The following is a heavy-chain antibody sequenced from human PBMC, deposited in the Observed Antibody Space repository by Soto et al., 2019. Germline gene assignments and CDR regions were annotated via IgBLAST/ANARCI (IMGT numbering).Heavy chain of an antibody. D-gene: IGHD3-10*01. CDR2: ISGGGDTT. CDR1: GFTFNNYA. Sequence: EVQLLESGGGLVQPGGSLRLSCAASGFTFNNYAMTWVRQAPGKGLEWVSAISGGGDTTSYADSVKGRFTVSRDGSNNTVYLQMSSLRAEDTALYYCAKGRGGSGSLTPRVDFWGQGTLVTVSS. CDR3: AKGRGGSGSLTPRVDF. V-gene: IGHV3-23*01. J-gene: IGHJ4*02.